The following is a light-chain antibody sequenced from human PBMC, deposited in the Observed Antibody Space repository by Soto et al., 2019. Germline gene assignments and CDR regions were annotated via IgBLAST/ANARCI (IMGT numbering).Light chain of an antibody. J-gene: IGLJ3*02. CDR1: SSDINSYKF. CDR3: CSYTKANTWV. CDR2: EDD. Sequence: QSALTQPASVSASPGQSITISCTGSSSDINSYKFVSWYQVLPGKAPQLIIYEDDYRPPEISSSFSASKSGNTASLTISGVQLEDDSHYFCCSYTKANTWVFGGGTKLTVL. V-gene: IGLV2-14*01.